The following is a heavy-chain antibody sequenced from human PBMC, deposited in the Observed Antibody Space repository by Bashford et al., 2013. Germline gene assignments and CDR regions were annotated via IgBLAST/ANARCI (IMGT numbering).Heavy chain of an antibody. CDR1: GFTFSSYW. CDR3: ATGLGDY. J-gene: IGHJ4*02. V-gene: IGHV3-74*01. D-gene: IGHD2-8*02. CDR2: INSDGSKT. Sequence: GSLRLSCVTSGFTFSSYWMHWVRQVPGKGLVWVSRINSDGSKTNYADSVKGRFTISRDNAKNTLYLQMNSLRAEDTAVYYCATGLGDYWGQGSLVTVSS.